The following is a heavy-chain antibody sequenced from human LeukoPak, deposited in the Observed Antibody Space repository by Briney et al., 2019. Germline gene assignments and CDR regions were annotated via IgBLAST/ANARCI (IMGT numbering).Heavy chain of an antibody. CDR3: AREYYDILTGKFFDY. J-gene: IGHJ4*02. CDR2: INHSGST. Sequence: PSETLSLTCAVYGGSFSGYYWSWIRLPPGKGLEWIGEINHSGSTSYNPSLKSRVTISVDTSKNQFSLKLSSVTAADTAVYYCAREYYDILTGKFFDYWGQGTLVTVSS. D-gene: IGHD3-9*01. V-gene: IGHV4-34*01. CDR1: GGSFSGYY.